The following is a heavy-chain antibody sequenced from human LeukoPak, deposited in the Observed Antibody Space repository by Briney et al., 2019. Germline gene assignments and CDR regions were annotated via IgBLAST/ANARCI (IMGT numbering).Heavy chain of an antibody. Sequence: GGSLRLSCVASGFPFSETAMTWVRQAPGKGLEWVSAISGSGGSTYYADSVKGRFTISRDNSKNTLYLQMNSLRAEDTAVYYCARTAPAAIYWFDPWGQGTLVTVSS. CDR1: GFPFSETA. CDR2: ISGSGGST. D-gene: IGHD2-2*02. V-gene: IGHV3-23*01. J-gene: IGHJ5*02. CDR3: ARTAPAAIYWFDP.